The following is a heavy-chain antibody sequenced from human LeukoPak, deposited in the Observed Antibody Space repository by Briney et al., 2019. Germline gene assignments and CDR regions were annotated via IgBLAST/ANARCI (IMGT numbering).Heavy chain of an antibody. CDR3: ARESCAMVRGVTDSYYFDY. CDR2: IYSGGST. CDR1: GFTVSSNY. J-gene: IGHJ4*02. D-gene: IGHD3-10*01. Sequence: GGSLRLSCAASGFTVSSNYMSWVRQAPGKGLEWVSVIYSGGSTYYADSVKGRFTISRDNSKNTLYLQMNSLRAEDTAVYYCARESCAMVRGVTDSYYFDYWGQGTLVTVSS. V-gene: IGHV3-66*02.